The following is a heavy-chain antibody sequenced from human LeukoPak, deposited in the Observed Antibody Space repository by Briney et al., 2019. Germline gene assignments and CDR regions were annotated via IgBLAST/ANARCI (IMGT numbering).Heavy chain of an antibody. CDR2: INPNSGGT. CDR1: GYTFTGYY. CDR3: AREHRDQWLEGYYFDY. J-gene: IGHJ4*02. V-gene: IGHV1-2*02. D-gene: IGHD5-12*01. Sequence: ASVKVFCKASGYTFTGYYMHWVRQAPGQGLEWMGWINPNSGGTNYAQKFQGRVTMTRDMSTSTVYMELSSLRSEDTAVYYCAREHRDQWLEGYYFDYWGQGTLVAVSS.